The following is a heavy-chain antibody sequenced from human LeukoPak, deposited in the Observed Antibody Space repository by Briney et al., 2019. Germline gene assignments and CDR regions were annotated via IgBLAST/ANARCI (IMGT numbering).Heavy chain of an antibody. D-gene: IGHD6-13*01. Sequence: GASVKVSCKASGGTFSSYAISWVRQAPGQGLEWMGGIIPIFGTANYAQKFQGRVTITADKSTSTAYMELSSLRSEDTAVYYCARDHVAAAVYDAFDIWGQGTMVTVSS. CDR1: GGTFSSYA. V-gene: IGHV1-69*06. J-gene: IGHJ3*02. CDR3: ARDHVAAAVYDAFDI. CDR2: IIPIFGTA.